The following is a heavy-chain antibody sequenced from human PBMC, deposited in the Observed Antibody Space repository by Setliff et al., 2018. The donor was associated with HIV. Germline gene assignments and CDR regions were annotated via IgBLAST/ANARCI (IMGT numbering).Heavy chain of an antibody. D-gene: IGHD3-10*01. Sequence: SETLSLTCTVSGGSISSYYWSWIRQPPGKGLEWIGYIYYSGSTNYNPSLKSRVTISVDTSKNQFSLKLSSVTAADTAVYYCARDHFIGYFQFWGQGTLVTVSS. CDR1: GGSISSYY. CDR3: ARDHFIGYFQF. J-gene: IGHJ1*01. CDR2: IYYSGST. V-gene: IGHV4-59*01.